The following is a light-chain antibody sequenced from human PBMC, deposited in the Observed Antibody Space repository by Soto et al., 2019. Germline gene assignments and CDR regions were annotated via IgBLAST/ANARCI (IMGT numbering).Light chain of an antibody. CDR2: GAS. V-gene: IGKV1-27*01. CDR1: QGISNY. J-gene: IGKJ3*01. Sequence: DIQMTQSPSSLSASVGARVTITCRARQGISNYLAWYQQKPGKVPKLLIYGASTLQSGVPSRFSDSGSGTDFTLTISSLKPEDVQTYYCPKYNTAGLFIFGPGKKVDI. CDR3: PKYNTAGLFI.